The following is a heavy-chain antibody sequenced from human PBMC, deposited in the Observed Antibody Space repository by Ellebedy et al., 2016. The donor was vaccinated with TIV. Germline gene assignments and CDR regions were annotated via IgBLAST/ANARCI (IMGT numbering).Heavy chain of an antibody. CDR3: ARGGRYCSGGSCYLYYFDY. D-gene: IGHD2-15*01. J-gene: IGHJ4*02. Sequence: SQTLSLTCAISGDSVSSNSAAWNWIRQSPSRGLEWLGRTYYRSKWYNDYAVSVKSRITINPDTSKNQFSLKLSSVTAADTAVYYCARGGRYCSGGSCYLYYFDYWGQGTLVTVSS. V-gene: IGHV6-1*01. CDR2: TYYRSKWYN. CDR1: GDSVSSNSAA.